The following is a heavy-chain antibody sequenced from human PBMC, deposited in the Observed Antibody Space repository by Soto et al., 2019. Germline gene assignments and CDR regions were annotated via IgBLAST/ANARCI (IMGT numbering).Heavy chain of an antibody. V-gene: IGHV3-23*01. J-gene: IGHJ4*02. CDR3: ANSRRGLEVDY. CDR1: GFTFRTYA. Sequence: EVQLLDSGGGLVQPGGSLRLTCAASGFTFRTYAMHWVRQAPGKGLEWVSGISNSGGTTDYADFVKGRFTIYRDNSKNTLYLQMNSLRVEDTAVYYCANSRRGLEVDYWGQGTLVTVSS. D-gene: IGHD1-1*01. CDR2: ISNSGGTT.